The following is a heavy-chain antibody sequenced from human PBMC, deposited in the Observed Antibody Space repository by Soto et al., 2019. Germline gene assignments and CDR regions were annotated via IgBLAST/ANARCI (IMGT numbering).Heavy chain of an antibody. CDR1: GFSLSTSGVG. J-gene: IGHJ4*02. CDR3: ARDLAYCGGDCYSFDY. V-gene: IGHV2-5*02. CDR2: IYWDDDK. Sequence: QITLKESGPTLVKPTQTLTLTCTFSGFSLSTSGVGVGWIRQPPGKALEWLALIYWDDDKRYSPSLKSRLTTTKDPSKNQVVLTTTNMDPVDTATYYRARDLAYCGGDCYSFDYWGQGPLVTVSS. D-gene: IGHD2-21*02.